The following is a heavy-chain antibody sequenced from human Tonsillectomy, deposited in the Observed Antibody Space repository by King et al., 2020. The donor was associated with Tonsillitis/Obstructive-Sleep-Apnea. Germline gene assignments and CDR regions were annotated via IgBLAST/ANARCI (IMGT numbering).Heavy chain of an antibody. D-gene: IGHD2-2*01. J-gene: IGHJ4*02. CDR3: ARDRSTLTLLDY. CDR1: GFTFSDYY. CDR2: ISSSSSYT. Sequence: VQLVESGGGLVKPGGSLRLSCAASGFTFSDYYMSWIRQAPGKGLEWVSYISSSSSYTNYADSVKGRFTISRDNAKNSLYLQMNSLRAEDTAVYYCARDRSTLTLLDYWGQGTLVTVSS. V-gene: IGHV3-11*05.